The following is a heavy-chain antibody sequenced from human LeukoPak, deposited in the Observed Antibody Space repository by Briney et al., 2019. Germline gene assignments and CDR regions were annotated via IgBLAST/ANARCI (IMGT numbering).Heavy chain of an antibody. D-gene: IGHD6-6*01. CDR3: ARTYSSSFSAFDI. Sequence: GGSLRLSCAASGFTFSSYAMHWVRQAPGKGLEWVSYISSSGSTIYYADSVKGRFTISRDNAKNSLYLQMNSLRAEDTAVYYCARTYSSSFSAFDIWGQGTMVTVSS. J-gene: IGHJ3*02. CDR2: ISSSGSTI. V-gene: IGHV3-48*04. CDR1: GFTFSSYA.